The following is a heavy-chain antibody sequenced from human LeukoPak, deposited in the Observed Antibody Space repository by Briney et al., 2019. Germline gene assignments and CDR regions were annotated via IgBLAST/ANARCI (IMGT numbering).Heavy chain of an antibody. CDR3: ARDRVLDY. CDR2: IKQDGSDK. D-gene: IGHD3-10*01. Sequence: PGGSLRLSCEASGFSFSSNWMSWVRQAPGKGLEWVAFIKQDGSDKYYVESVKGRFTISRDNAKNSLYLQMNSLRAEDTAVYYCARDRVLDYWGQGTLVTVSS. CDR1: GFSFSSNW. J-gene: IGHJ4*02. V-gene: IGHV3-7*01.